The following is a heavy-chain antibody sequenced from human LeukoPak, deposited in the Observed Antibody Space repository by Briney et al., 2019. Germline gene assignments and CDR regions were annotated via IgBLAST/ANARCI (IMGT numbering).Heavy chain of an antibody. V-gene: IGHV3-23*01. CDR1: GFTFSSYS. CDR3: AKEVRLGLRGQNFDY. CDR2: ISGSGGST. Sequence: GSLRLSCAASGFTFSSYSMSWVRQAPGKGLEWVSAISGSGGSTYYADSVKGRFTISRDNSKNTLYLQMNSLRAEDTAVYYCAKEVRLGLRGQNFDYWGQGTLVTVSS. D-gene: IGHD3-16*01. J-gene: IGHJ4*02.